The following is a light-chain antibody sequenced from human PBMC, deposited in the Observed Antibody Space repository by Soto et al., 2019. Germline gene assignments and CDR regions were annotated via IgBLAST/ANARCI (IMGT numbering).Light chain of an antibody. CDR1: SSDVGGYSY. V-gene: IGLV2-14*01. Sequence: QSVLTQPASVSGSPGQSIAISCTGTSSDVGGYSYVSWYQQQPGKAPKLVISDVSNRPSGVSDRFSGSKSGNTASLTISGLQTEYEADYYCASYTNSRTYVFGTGTKVTVL. J-gene: IGLJ1*01. CDR2: DVS. CDR3: ASYTNSRTYV.